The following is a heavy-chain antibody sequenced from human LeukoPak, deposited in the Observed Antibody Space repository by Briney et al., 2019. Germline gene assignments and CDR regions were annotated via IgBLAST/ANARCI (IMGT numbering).Heavy chain of an antibody. CDR2: IYYSGST. V-gene: IGHV4-39*01. CDR3: ARQRRIPPKYGDEFDY. D-gene: IGHD4-17*01. Sequence: PSETRSLTCTVSGGSIGSSSYYWGWIRQPPGKGLEWIGSIYYSGSTYYNPSLKSRVTISVDKSKNQFSLKLSSVTAADTAVYYCARQRRIPPKYGDEFDYWGQGTLVTVSS. CDR1: GGSIGSSSYY. J-gene: IGHJ4*02.